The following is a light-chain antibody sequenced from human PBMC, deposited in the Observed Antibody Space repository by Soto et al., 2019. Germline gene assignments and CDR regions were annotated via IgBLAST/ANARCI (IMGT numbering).Light chain of an antibody. CDR3: QQYNTHSGT. V-gene: IGKV1-5*01. J-gene: IGKJ1*01. Sequence: DIQMTQSPSSLSASVGDRVTISCRASQTISTFLNWYQQKPGTAPRLLIYRASSVNSGVPPRFSGSGSGTEFILTISSLQPDDVGTYYCQQYNTHSGTFGHGTKVDIK. CDR1: QTISTF. CDR2: RAS.